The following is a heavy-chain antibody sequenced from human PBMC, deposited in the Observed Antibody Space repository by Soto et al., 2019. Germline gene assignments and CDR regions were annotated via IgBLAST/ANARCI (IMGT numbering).Heavy chain of an antibody. CDR1: GFTVSSKY. D-gene: IGHD6-13*01. J-gene: IGHJ3*02. CDR2: MYSGGSK. V-gene: IGHV3-53*01. CDR3: ASTMYSSSWVAFDI. Sequence: GGSLRLSCAASGFTVSSKYMSWVRQAPGKGREWVSVMYSGGSKDNADSVKGRFTISIDNSKNTLYLQMNSLRAEATAVYYCASTMYSSSWVAFDIWGQGTMVTVSS.